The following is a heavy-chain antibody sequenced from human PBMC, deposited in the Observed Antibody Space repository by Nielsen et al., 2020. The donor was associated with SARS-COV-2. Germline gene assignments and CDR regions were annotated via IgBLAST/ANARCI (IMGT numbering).Heavy chain of an antibody. J-gene: IGHJ4*02. Sequence: VRQAPGKGLEWVSAISASGGSTYYADSVKGRFTISRDNSKNTLYLQMNSLRAEDTAVYYCARKRYSGYDFADWGQGTLVTVSS. CDR2: ISASGGST. CDR3: ARKRYSGYDFAD. D-gene: IGHD5-12*01. V-gene: IGHV3-23*01.